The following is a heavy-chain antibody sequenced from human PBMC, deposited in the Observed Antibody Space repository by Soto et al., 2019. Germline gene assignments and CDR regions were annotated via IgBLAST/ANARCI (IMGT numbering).Heavy chain of an antibody. D-gene: IGHD3-10*01. Sequence: QVQLVQSGAEVKKPGASVKVSCKASGYTFTSYGISWVRQAPGQGLEWMGWISAYNGNTNYAQKLQGSVTMTTDTSTRTDYMELRSLRSDDTAVYYCARRSYYYGAGSPSDPWGQGTLVTVSS. V-gene: IGHV1-18*01. J-gene: IGHJ5*02. CDR3: ARRSYYYGAGSPSDP. CDR1: GYTFTSYG. CDR2: ISAYNGNT.